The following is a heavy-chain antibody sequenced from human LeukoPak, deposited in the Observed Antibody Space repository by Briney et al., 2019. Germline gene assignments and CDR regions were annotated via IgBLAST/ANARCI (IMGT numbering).Heavy chain of an antibody. CDR2: TYYRSKWYY. V-gene: IGHV6-1*01. CDR1: GDTVSSNSAA. Sequence: SQTLSLTCDISGDTVSSNSAAGNWVRQSPSRGLEWLGRTYYRSKWYYDSAVSVKSRIPIRPDTSKNQFSLQLNSVTADDTAVYYCARGFALDFWGQGPMVTVSS. J-gene: IGHJ3*01. CDR3: ARGFALDF.